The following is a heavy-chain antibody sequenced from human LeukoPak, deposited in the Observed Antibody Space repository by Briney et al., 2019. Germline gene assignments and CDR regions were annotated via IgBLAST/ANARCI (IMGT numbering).Heavy chain of an antibody. CDR3: AKDSCSSTSCYEFDY. CDR2: ISGSGGST. D-gene: IGHD2-2*01. Sequence: GGSLRLSCAASGFTFSSYAMSWVRQAPGKGLEWVSGISGSGGSTYCADSVKGRFTISRDNSKNTLYLQMNSLRAEDTAVYYCAKDSCSSTSCYEFDYWGQGTLVTVSS. CDR1: GFTFSSYA. V-gene: IGHV3-23*01. J-gene: IGHJ4*02.